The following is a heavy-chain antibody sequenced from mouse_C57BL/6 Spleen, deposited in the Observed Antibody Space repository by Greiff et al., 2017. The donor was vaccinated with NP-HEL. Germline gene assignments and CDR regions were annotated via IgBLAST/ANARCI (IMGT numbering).Heavy chain of an antibody. CDR1: GFNIKDDY. J-gene: IGHJ2*01. CDR2: LDPETGDS. Sequence: EVQLQQSGAELVRPGASVKLSCTASGFNIKDDYMHWVKQRPEQGLEWIGWLDPETGDSEYASKFQGKATITADTSSNTAYLQLSSLTSEDPAVYYCTRLRRGHVDYWSQGATLTVAS. CDR3: TRLRRGHVDY. D-gene: IGHD2-4*01. V-gene: IGHV14-4*01.